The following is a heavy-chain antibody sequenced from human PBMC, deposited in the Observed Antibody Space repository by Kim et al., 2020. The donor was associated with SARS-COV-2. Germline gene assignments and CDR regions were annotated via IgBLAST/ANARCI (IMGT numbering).Heavy chain of an antibody. CDR2: VNPNSGNT. CDR1: RYTFTSYD. Sequence: ASVKVSCKASRYTFTSYDINWVRQATGQGLEWMGWVNPNSGNTGYAQKFQGRVTMTRNTSIRTAYMELSSLRSEDTAVYYCARGSSYGSESYYFSPYYYGMDVWGQGTTVTVSS. D-gene: IGHD3-10*01. V-gene: IGHV1-8*01. CDR3: ARGSSYGSESYYFSPYYYGMDV. J-gene: IGHJ6*02.